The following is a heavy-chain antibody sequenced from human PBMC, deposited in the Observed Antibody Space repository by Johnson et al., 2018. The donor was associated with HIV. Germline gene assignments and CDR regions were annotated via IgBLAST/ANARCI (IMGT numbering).Heavy chain of an antibody. V-gene: IGHV3-66*04. CDR1: GFTFSSYA. CDR3: ARLPSGYSRDDLDI. J-gene: IGHJ3*02. CDR2: IYSGGST. D-gene: IGHD5-18*01. Sequence: MQLVESGGGLVQPGGSLRLSCAASGFTFSSYAMSWVRQAPGKGLEWVSVIYSGGSTYYADSVKGRFTISRDNYKNTLYLQMNSLRAEDTAVYYCARLPSGYSRDDLDIWGQGTMVTVSS.